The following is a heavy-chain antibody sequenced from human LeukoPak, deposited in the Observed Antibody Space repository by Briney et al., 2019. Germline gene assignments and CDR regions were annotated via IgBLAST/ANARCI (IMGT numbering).Heavy chain of an antibody. CDR3: AKFPSGLNYYDSSGYYGSVADFDY. D-gene: IGHD3-22*01. CDR2: IRYDGSNK. J-gene: IGHJ4*02. V-gene: IGHV3-30*02. CDR1: GFTFSSYG. Sequence: GGSLRLSCAASGFTFSSYGMHWVRQAPGKGLEWVAFIRYDGSNKYYADSVKGRFTISRDNSKNTLYLQMNSLRVEDTAVYYCAKFPSGLNYYDSSGYYGSVADFDYWGQGTLVTVSS.